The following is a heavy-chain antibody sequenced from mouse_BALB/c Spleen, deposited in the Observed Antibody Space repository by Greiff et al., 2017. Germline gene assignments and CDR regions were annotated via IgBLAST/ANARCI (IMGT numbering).Heavy chain of an antibody. D-gene: IGHD1-1*01. J-gene: IGHJ3*01. V-gene: IGHV5-6-4*01. CDR2: ISSGGSYT. Sequence: EVKLVESGGGLVKPGGSLKLSCAASGFTFSSYTMSWVRQTPEKRLEWVATISSGGSYTYYPDSVKGRFTISRDNAKNTLYLQMSSLKSEDTAMYYCTRGLITTVVAPFAYWGQGTLVTVSA. CDR3: TRGLITTVVAPFAY. CDR1: GFTFSSYT.